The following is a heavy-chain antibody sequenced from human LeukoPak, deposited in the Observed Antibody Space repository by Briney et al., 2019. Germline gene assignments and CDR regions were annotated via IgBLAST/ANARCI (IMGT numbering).Heavy chain of an antibody. V-gene: IGHV1-2*02. J-gene: IGHJ3*02. CDR1: GYTFTGYY. Sequence: ASVKVSCKASGYTFTGYYMHWVRQAPGQGLEWMGWINPNSGGTNYAQKFQGRVTMTRDTSISTAYMELSRLRSGDTAVYYCARDRPRSTMTVRGVYDAFDIWGQGTMVTVSS. CDR3: ARDRPRSTMTVRGVYDAFDI. D-gene: IGHD3-10*01. CDR2: INPNSGGT.